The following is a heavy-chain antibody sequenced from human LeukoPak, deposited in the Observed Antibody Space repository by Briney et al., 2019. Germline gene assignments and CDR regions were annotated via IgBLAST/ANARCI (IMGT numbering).Heavy chain of an antibody. CDR1: GYSFTSYW. Sequence: GESLKISCKGSGYSFTSYWIGWVRQMPGKGLEWMGIIYPGDSDTRYSPSLQGQVAISADKSISTAYLQWSSLKASDTAMYYCARSGYSSGWYGFGDYWGQGTLVTVSS. CDR2: IYPGDSDT. CDR3: ARSGYSSGWYGFGDY. J-gene: IGHJ4*02. V-gene: IGHV5-51*01. D-gene: IGHD6-19*01.